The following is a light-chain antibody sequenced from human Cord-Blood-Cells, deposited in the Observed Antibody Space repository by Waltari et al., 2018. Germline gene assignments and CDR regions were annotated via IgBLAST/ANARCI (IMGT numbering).Light chain of an antibody. V-gene: IGKV3-15*01. CDR3: QQYNNWLRT. J-gene: IGKJ1*01. CDR2: GAS. CDR1: QSVSSN. Sequence: EIVMPPSPATLSVSAGERATLSCRASQSVSSNLAWYQQKPGQAPRLLIYGASTRATGIPARFSGSGSGTEFTLTISSLQSEDFAVYYCQQYNNWLRTFGQGTKVEIK.